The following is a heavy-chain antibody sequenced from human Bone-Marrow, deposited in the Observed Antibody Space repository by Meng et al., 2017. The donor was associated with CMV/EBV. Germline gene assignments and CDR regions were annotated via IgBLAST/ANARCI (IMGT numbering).Heavy chain of an antibody. CDR3: ARVDGNYYFDY. CDR1: GYTFTSYG. Sequence: ASVKVSCKASGYTFTSYGINWVRQAPGQGLEWMGWISTYNGNTNYAQNLQGRVTMTTDTSTSTAYMELRSLRSDDTAVYYCARVDGNYYFDYWGQGTLVTVSS. CDR2: ISTYNGNT. V-gene: IGHV1-18*01. J-gene: IGHJ4*02. D-gene: IGHD1-14*01.